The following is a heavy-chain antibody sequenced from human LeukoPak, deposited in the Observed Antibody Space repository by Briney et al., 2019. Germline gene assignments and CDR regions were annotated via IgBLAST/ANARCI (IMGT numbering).Heavy chain of an antibody. J-gene: IGHJ4*02. CDR2: IYHSGST. D-gene: IGHD3-10*01. V-gene: IGHV4-38-2*02. Sequence: SETLSLTCTVSGYSISSGYYWGWIRQPPGKGLEWIGSIYHSGSTYYNPPLKSRVAMSADTSKNQFSLKLNSVTAADTAVYYCARVLDYYGSGTRDFDYWGQGILVTVSS. CDR3: ARVLDYYGSGTRDFDY. CDR1: GYSISSGYY.